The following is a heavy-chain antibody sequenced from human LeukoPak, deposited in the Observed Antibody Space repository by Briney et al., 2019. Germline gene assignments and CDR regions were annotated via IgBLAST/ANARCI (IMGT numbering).Heavy chain of an antibody. D-gene: IGHD3-10*01. J-gene: IGHJ1*01. CDR2: ISYDGSNK. Sequence: GGSLRLSCAASGFTFSSYAMHWVRQAPGKGLEWVAVISYDGSNKYYADSVKGRFTISRDNSKNTLYLQMNSLRAEDTAVYYCARSSYGESEYFQHWGQGTLVTVSS. CDR1: GFTFSSYA. V-gene: IGHV3-30*04. CDR3: ARSSYGESEYFQH.